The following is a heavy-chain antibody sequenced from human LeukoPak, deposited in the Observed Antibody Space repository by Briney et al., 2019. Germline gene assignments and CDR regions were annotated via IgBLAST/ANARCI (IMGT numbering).Heavy chain of an antibody. Sequence: PGGSLRLSCAASGXXFSSYAXSWVRQAXXXXXXXXXXISGSGGSTYYADSVKGRFTISRDNSKNTLYLQMNSLRAEDTAVYYCAKPRSGAYYYYYGMDVWGQGTTVTVSS. D-gene: IGHD3-3*01. CDR2: ISGSGGST. V-gene: IGHV3-23*01. CDR3: AKPRSGAYYYYYGMDV. J-gene: IGHJ6*02. CDR1: GXXFSSYA.